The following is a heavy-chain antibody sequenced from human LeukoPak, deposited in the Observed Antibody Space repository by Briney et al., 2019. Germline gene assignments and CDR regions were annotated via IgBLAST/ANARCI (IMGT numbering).Heavy chain of an antibody. CDR2: TYYRSKWYN. CDR3: ARDLGNTGWYTFDY. Sequence: SQTLSLTCAISGDSVSSINGAWNWIRQSPSRGLEWLGRTYYRSKWYNDYVESMKGRITISPDTSKNQFSLHLNSVTPEDTAVYYCARDLGNTGWYTFDYWGQGTLDTVSS. D-gene: IGHD6-19*01. J-gene: IGHJ4*02. V-gene: IGHV6-1*01. CDR1: GDSVSSINGA.